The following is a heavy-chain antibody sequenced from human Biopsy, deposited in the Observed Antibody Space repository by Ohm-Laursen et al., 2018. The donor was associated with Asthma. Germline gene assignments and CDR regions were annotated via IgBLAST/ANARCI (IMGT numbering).Heavy chain of an antibody. J-gene: IGHJ4*02. CDR2: INSVFGTT. CDR1: GGTFNTYV. V-gene: IGHV1-69*01. Sequence: GPSVKLSCTPLGGTFNTYVIGWVRQAPGQGLEWMGGINSVFGTTTYPQKFQDRVTITADDSRSTVYMELSSLRSEDTAVYYCARKAGSCISRTCYSLDFWGQGTLVTVSS. CDR3: ARKAGSCISRTCYSLDF. D-gene: IGHD2-2*01.